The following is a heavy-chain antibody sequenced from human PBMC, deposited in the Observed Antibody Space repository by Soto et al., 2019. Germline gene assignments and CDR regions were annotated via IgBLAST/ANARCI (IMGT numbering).Heavy chain of an antibody. D-gene: IGHD6-13*01. Sequence: EVQLVESGGGWVQPGRSLRLSCAASGFTFDVYAMHWVRQAPGKGLEWVSGINYNSGSVGYADSVKGRFNISRDNAKNSLHLQMNSLRAEDKAVYYCAKDISLRGWVYLVVEYWGQGTLVTVSP. J-gene: IGHJ4*02. CDR1: GFTFDVYA. CDR2: INYNSGSV. CDR3: AKDISLRGWVYLVVEY. V-gene: IGHV3-9*01.